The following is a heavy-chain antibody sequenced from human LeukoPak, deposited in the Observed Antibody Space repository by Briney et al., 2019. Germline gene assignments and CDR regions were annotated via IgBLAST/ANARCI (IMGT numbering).Heavy chain of an antibody. Sequence: GGSLRLSCEASGLTFSRGWMSWVRQAPGKGLEWVGRLKSKSDGGTSEYAPPAKGRFTFSRDVSKNMLFLEMGSLKADDTAVYYCVIPPFYGASRNDYWGQGILVTVSS. D-gene: IGHD4-17*01. J-gene: IGHJ4*02. CDR2: LKSKSDGGTS. CDR3: VIPPFYGASRNDY. CDR1: GLTFSRGW. V-gene: IGHV3-15*01.